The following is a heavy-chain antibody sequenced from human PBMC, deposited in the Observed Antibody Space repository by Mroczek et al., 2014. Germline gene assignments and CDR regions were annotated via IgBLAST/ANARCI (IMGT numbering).Heavy chain of an antibody. J-gene: IGHJ4*02. CDR2: ISYDGSNK. V-gene: IGHV3-30-3*01. CDR1: GFTFSSYA. D-gene: IGHD2-15*01. CDR3: ARDGFEGGGSSIDY. Sequence: ESGGGVVQPGRSLRLSCAASGFTFSSYAMHWVRQAPGKGLEWVAVISYDGSNKYYADSVKGRFTISRDNSKNTLYLQMNSLRAEDTAVYYCARDGFEGGGSSIDYWGQGTLVTVSS.